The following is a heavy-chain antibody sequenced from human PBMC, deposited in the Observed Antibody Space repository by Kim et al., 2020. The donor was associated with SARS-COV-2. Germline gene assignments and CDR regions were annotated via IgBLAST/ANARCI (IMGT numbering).Heavy chain of an antibody. Sequence: GGSLRLSCTASGFSFSSHAMHWVRQAPGKGLEWVGSMSYDKINDYYADSVRGRFTISRDNSKNTLYLQMNSLRGQDTAVYYCARAAVASSRGYSFDYWGQGTLVTVSS. J-gene: IGHJ4*02. CDR1: GFSFSSHA. V-gene: IGHV3-30*04. D-gene: IGHD6-19*01. CDR2: MSYDKIND. CDR3: ARAAVASSRGYSFDY.